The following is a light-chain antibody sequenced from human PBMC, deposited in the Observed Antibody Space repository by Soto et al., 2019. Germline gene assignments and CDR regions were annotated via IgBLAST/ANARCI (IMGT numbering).Light chain of an antibody. J-gene: IGKJ5*01. V-gene: IGKV3-20*01. CDR2: GTS. CDR1: ERIYSAY. CDR3: QQYGNSPIT. Sequence: EVVLSQSRGTLSLSRGERATLSCRASERIYSAYLGWYQQKPGQAPRLLIYGTSSRATGIPDRFSGSGSGTDFTLTISRLEPEDFAVYYCQQYGNSPITFGQGTRLEIK.